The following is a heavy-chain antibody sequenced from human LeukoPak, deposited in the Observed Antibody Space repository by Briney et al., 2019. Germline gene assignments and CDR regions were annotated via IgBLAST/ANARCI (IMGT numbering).Heavy chain of an antibody. Sequence: GGSLRLSCEASVFTFSDSAIHWVRQAPGKGLEWVGRIRNRANNYATVYSASVEGRFSMSRDDSKNTAYLQMNSLKTEATAIYYCSGYDYGMDVWGQGTTVTVSS. J-gene: IGHJ6*02. V-gene: IGHV3-73*01. CDR3: SGYDYGMDV. CDR1: VFTFSDSA. CDR2: IRNRANNYAT.